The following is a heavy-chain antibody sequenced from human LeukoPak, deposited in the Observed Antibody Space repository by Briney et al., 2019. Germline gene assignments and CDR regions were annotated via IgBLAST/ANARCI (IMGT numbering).Heavy chain of an antibody. D-gene: IGHD4-23*01. J-gene: IGHJ6*03. CDR2: IQYDGNNK. Sequence: GGSLRLSCAASGFTFSDYGMHWVRQASGKGLELVAFIQYDGNNKYYADSVKGRFTISRDNSKNILYLEMHSLRAEDTAVYYCAKATVVNGYYYYYMDVWGKGTTVTVSS. CDR1: GFTFSDYG. V-gene: IGHV3-30*02. CDR3: AKATVVNGYYYYYMDV.